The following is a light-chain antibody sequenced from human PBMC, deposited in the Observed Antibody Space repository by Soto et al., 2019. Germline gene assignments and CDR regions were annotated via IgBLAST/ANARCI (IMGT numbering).Light chain of an antibody. CDR3: QQYNNYWT. V-gene: IGKV1-5*03. CDR1: QSSSW. Sequence: DIQMTQSPSTLSASVGDRVTITCRASQSSSWLAWYQQKPGKAPKLLIYKASSLENGVPSRFSGSGSGTEFTLTISSLQPDDFATYYCQQYNNYWTFGQGTKVEIK. J-gene: IGKJ1*01. CDR2: KAS.